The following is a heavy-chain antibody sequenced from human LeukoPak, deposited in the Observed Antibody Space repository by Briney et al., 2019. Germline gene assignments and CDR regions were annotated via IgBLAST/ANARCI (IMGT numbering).Heavy chain of an antibody. V-gene: IGHV3-21*04. CDR3: ARAAQGFDY. CDR1: GFIFTNYN. D-gene: IGHD6-13*01. J-gene: IGHJ4*02. Sequence: GGSLRLSCAASGFIFTNYNLNWVRQAPGKGLEWISSISGGSTYIYYADSVRGRFTISRDNSKNTLYLQMNSLRAEDTAVYYCARAAQGFDYWGQGTLVTVSS. CDR2: ISGGSTYI.